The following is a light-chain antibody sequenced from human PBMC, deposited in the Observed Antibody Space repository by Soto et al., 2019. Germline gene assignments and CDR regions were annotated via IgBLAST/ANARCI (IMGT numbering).Light chain of an antibody. V-gene: IGKV1-9*01. CDR3: QQLNSYQIT. Sequence: DIQMTQSPSSLSASVGDRVTITCRASQGISSYLAWYQQKPGKAPKLLIYAASTLQSGVPSRFSGSGSGTDFTLTISSLQPEDFATYYCQQLNSYQITFGQGTRLEIK. CDR2: AAS. J-gene: IGKJ5*01. CDR1: QGISSY.